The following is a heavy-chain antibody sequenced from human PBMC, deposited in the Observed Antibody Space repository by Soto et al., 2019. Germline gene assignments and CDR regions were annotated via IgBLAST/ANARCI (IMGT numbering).Heavy chain of an antibody. Sequence: PSETLSLTCAVYGGSLSGYYWRWIRQPPGKGLEWIGEINHSGSTNYNPSLKSRVTISVDTSKNQFSLKVSSVTAADTAVYYCARRSLRIHLVRKDWFDPWGQGTLVTVSS. D-gene: IGHD5-18*01. V-gene: IGHV4-34*01. CDR3: ARRSLRIHLVRKDWFDP. CDR1: GGSLSGYY. J-gene: IGHJ5*02. CDR2: INHSGST.